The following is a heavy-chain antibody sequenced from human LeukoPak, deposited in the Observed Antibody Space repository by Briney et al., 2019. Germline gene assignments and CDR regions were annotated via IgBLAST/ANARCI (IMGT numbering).Heavy chain of an antibody. J-gene: IGHJ6*03. V-gene: IGHV3-7*04. Sequence: AGGSLRLSCAVSGFTFSNYWMSWVRQAPGKGLEWVAHIKQDESEKYYVDSVKGRFTISRDNAKNSLYLQMNSLRAEDTAIYYCARASYDFWSGYSGYYYYYMDVWGKGTTVTVSS. D-gene: IGHD3-3*01. CDR3: ARASYDFWSGYSGYYYYYMDV. CDR2: IKQDESEK. CDR1: GFTFSNYW.